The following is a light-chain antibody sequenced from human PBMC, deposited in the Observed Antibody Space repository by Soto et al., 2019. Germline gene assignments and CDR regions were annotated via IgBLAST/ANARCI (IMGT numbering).Light chain of an antibody. CDR2: AAS. CDR3: QQSYSTPRT. V-gene: IGKV1-39*01. J-gene: IGKJ1*01. CDR1: HSISSW. Sequence: DVHMTQSASTLSASVGDRVTITCRASHSISSWLAWYQQKPGKAPKLLIYAASSLQSGVPSRFSGSGSGTDFTLTISSLQPEDFATYYCQQSYSTPRTFGQGTKVDNK.